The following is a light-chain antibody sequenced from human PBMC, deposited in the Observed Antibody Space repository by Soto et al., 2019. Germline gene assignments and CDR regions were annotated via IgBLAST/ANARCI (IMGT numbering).Light chain of an antibody. Sequence: DIVMTQSPDSLAVSLGERATIKCKSSQSVLYSTNNKNYLAWYQQKPGQPTKLLIYWASTRESGVPDRFSGSGSGTDFTLTISSLQAEDVAVYXXXXXXSTPITFGQGTRREIK. J-gene: IGKJ5*01. CDR1: QSVLYSTNNKNY. CDR2: WAS. V-gene: IGKV4-1*01. CDR3: XXXXSTPIT.